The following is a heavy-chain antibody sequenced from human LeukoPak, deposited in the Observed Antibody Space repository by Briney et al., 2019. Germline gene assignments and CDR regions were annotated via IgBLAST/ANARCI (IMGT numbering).Heavy chain of an antibody. CDR2: ISGSGGST. D-gene: IGHD5-24*01. CDR1: GFTFSSYA. V-gene: IGHV3-23*01. J-gene: IGHJ4*02. Sequence: GGSLRLSCAASGFTFSSYAMSWVRQAPGKGLEWVSAISGSGGSTYYVDSVKGRFTISRDNSKNTLYLQMNSLRAEDTAVYYCAKDRWDGYSPFVYWGQGTLVTVSS. CDR3: AKDRWDGYSPFVY.